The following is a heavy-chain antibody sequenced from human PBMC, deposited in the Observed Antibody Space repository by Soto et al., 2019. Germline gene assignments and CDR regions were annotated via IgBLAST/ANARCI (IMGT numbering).Heavy chain of an antibody. CDR2: IYYSGST. J-gene: IGHJ5*02. D-gene: IGHD1-26*01. CDR3: ATQEVGGTYVYTFDP. CDR1: GGSIASSNYY. Sequence: SETLSLTCTVAGGSIASSNYYWGRMRQPPGKGLEWIGSIYYSGSTYYNPSLKSRVTISVDTSKNQFSLKLSSVSAADTAVYYCATQEVGGTYVYTFDPWGQGTLVTVSS. V-gene: IGHV4-39*01.